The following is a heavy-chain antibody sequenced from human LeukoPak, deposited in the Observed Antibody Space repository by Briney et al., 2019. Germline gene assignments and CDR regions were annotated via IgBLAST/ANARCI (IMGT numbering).Heavy chain of an antibody. CDR3: ARSFPPLYSYGYFDY. D-gene: IGHD5-18*01. V-gene: IGHV1-46*01. J-gene: IGHJ4*02. CDR1: GYTFTSYY. CDR2: INPSGCST. Sequence: GASVKVSCKASGYTFTSYYMHWVRQAPGQGLEWMGIINPSGCSTSYAQKFQGRVTMTRDISTSTVYMELSSLRSEDTAVYYCARSFPPLYSYGYFDYWGQGTLVTVSS.